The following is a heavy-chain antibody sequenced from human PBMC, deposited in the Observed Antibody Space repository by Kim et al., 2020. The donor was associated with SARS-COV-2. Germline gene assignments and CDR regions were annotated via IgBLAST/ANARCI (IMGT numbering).Heavy chain of an antibody. CDR3: ARDRAMFDY. Sequence: STIYYADSVKGRFTISRDNAKNSLYLQMNSLRDDDTAVYYCARDRAMFDYWGQGTLVTVSS. J-gene: IGHJ4*02. D-gene: IGHD2-2*01. V-gene: IGHV3-48*02. CDR2: STI.